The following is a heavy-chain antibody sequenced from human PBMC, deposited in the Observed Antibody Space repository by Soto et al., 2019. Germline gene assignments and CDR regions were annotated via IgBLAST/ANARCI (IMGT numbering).Heavy chain of an antibody. CDR3: ARGSAYSDYDLEY. J-gene: IGHJ4*02. Sequence: GGSLRLSCAASGFTFSSYAMSWVRQAPGKGLEWVSAISGSGGSTYYADSVKGRFTISRDKSTNTLYLHMNSLRAEDTAVYYCARGSAYSDYDLEYWGQGTLVTVSS. CDR1: GFTFSSYA. D-gene: IGHD4-17*01. V-gene: IGHV3-23*01. CDR2: ISGSGGST.